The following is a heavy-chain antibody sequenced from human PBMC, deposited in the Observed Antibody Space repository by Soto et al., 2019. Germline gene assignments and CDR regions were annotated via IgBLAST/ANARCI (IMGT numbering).Heavy chain of an antibody. CDR2: INSDGSST. CDR1: GFTFSSYW. Sequence: GGSLRLSCAASGFTFSSYWMHWVRQAPGKGLVWVSRINSDGSSTSYADSVKGRFTISRDNAKNTLYLQMNSLRAEDTAVYYCARGRQVAAYYYYYMDVWGKGTTVTVSS. CDR3: ARGRQVAAYYYYYMDV. D-gene: IGHD6-25*01. V-gene: IGHV3-74*01. J-gene: IGHJ6*03.